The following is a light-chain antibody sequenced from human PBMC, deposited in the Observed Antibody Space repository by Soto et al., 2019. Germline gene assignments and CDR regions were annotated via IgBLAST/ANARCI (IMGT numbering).Light chain of an antibody. V-gene: IGKV1-5*01. CDR3: QQANSFPFT. CDR2: DAS. CDR1: QSVNSW. J-gene: IGKJ4*01. Sequence: DIQMTQSPSTLSAFVGDRVTITCRASQSVNSWLAWYQQRPGKAPKLLIYDASTLESGVPSRFSGSGSGTDFTLTISSLQPEDFATYYCQQANSFPFTFGGGTKVDIK.